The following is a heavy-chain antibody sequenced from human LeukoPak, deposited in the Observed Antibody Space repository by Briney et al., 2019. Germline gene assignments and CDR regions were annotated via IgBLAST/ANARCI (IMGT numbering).Heavy chain of an antibody. CDR3: ARLFGKATTTYYFDY. CDR1: GGSISSSSYY. CDR2: IYYSGST. Sequence: SETLSLTCIVSGGSISSSSYYWGWIRQPPGKGLEWIGSIYYSGSTYYNPSLKSRVTISVDTSKNQFSLKLSSVTAADTAVYYCARLFGKATTTYYFDYWGQGTLVTVSS. D-gene: IGHD2/OR15-2a*01. V-gene: IGHV4-39*01. J-gene: IGHJ4*02.